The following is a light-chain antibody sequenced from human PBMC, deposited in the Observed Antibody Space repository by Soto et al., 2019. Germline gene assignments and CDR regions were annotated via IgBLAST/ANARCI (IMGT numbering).Light chain of an antibody. CDR3: TLYTSENTYV. CDR1: NIGSKS. V-gene: IGLV3-21*02. CDR2: DDR. Sequence: SYELTQPPSVSVAPGQTASITCGGNNIGSKSVHWYQQKPGQAPVLVVYDDRDRPSGIPERFSGSKSGNTASLTISGLQAADEADYYCTLYTSENTYVFGTGTQLTVL. J-gene: IGLJ1*01.